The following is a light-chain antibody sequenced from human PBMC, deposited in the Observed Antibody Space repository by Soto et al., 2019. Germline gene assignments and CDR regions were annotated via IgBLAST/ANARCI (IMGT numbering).Light chain of an antibody. V-gene: IGKV1-12*01. CDR1: QTISSS. CDR2: AAP. J-gene: IGKJ5*01. CDR3: QQANSFPPT. Sequence: DIQMTQSPSSVSASVGDRVTISCRASQTISSSLAWYQQKPGQAPKLLIYAAPKLQIGVPARFRGSGSATDFTLTISSLQPEDFATYYCQQANSFPPTFGQGTRLDIK.